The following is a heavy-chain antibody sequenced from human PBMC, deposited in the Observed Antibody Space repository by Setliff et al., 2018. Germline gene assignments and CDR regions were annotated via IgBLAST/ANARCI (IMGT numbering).Heavy chain of an antibody. Sequence: ASVKVSCKPSGYTFTSYAMNWVRQAPGQGLEWMGWINTNTGNPTYAQGFTGRFVFSLDTSVSTAYLQISSLKAEDTAVYYCARGGVRGVIVLPGYWGQGTLVTVSS. V-gene: IGHV7-4-1*02. J-gene: IGHJ4*02. CDR2: INTNTGNP. CDR3: ARGGVRGVIVLPGY. CDR1: GYTFTSYA. D-gene: IGHD3-10*01.